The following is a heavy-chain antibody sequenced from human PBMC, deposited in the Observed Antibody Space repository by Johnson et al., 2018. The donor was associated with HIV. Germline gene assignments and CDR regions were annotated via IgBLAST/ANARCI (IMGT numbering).Heavy chain of an antibody. CDR2: INWNGGST. CDR3: ARGVLLWFRELSSLNDAFDI. J-gene: IGHJ3*02. Sequence: MLLVESGGGGGRTGGSGRLSGAASGVTFEDYGMSWVRQAPGKGREWVSGINWNGGSTGYADSVKGRCTISRDNAKNSLDLQMNSLRAEDTALYYCARGVLLWFRELSSLNDAFDIWGQGTMVTVSS. D-gene: IGHD3-10*01. CDR1: GVTFEDYG. V-gene: IGHV3-20*04.